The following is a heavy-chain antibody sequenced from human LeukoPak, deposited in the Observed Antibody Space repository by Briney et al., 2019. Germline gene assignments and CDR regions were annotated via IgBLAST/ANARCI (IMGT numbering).Heavy chain of an antibody. D-gene: IGHD3-22*01. CDR2: IYSDGLI. V-gene: IGHV3-53*05. CDR3: VRDANYYDSSGYYDY. J-gene: IGHJ4*02. Sequence: PGGSRRLSCAASGFTVINTYMSWVRQAPGEGLEWVSVIYSDGLIYYADSVKGRFTISRDNSKNTLYLQMSSLRTEDTAVYYCVRDANYYDSSGYYDYWGQGTLVTVSS. CDR1: GFTVINTY.